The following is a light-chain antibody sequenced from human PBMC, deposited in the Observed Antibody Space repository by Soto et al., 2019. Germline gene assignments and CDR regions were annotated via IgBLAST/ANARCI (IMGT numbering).Light chain of an antibody. J-gene: IGKJ1*01. Sequence: DIQMTQSPSSLSASVGDIFTITCRASQGISNYLAWYQQKPGKVPKLLIYGASTLQSGVPLRFSGSGSGTDFTLTISSLQPEDVATYSCQKYNSAPRTFGQGTKVEIK. V-gene: IGKV1-27*01. CDR3: QKYNSAPRT. CDR2: GAS. CDR1: QGISNY.